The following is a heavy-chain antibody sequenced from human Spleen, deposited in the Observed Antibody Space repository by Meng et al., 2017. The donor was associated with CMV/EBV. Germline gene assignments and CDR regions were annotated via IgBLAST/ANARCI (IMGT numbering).Heavy chain of an antibody. V-gene: IGHV3-11*01. CDR2: ISSSSETI. J-gene: IGHJ6*02. CDR1: GFTFGDYY. D-gene: IGHD1-1*01. Sequence: GGSLRLSCEVSGFTFGDYYMSWIRRAPGKGLEWIAYISSSSETIYYADSIKGRFTVSRDNDKSLLYLQMNSLRPEDTAVYCCARDGNKDYGIDVWGRGTTVTVSS. CDR3: ARDGNKDYGIDV.